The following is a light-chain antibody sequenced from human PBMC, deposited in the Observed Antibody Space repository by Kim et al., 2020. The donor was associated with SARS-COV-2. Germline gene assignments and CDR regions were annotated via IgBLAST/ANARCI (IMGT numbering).Light chain of an antibody. CDR2: GVS. Sequence: PREGADPSCPASQSIVSGSIAWDKRKAGQAPRRPIYGVSTRATGIPERFIGSGCGTEFTLTISGLGTEDFSVYYCQKYGRSPPVSFGGGTKGYIK. CDR3: QKYGRSPPVS. J-gene: IGKJ4*01. V-gene: IGKV3-20*01. CDR1: QSIVSGS.